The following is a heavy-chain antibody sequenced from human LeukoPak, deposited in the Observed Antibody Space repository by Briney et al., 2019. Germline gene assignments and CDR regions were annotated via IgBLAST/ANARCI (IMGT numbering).Heavy chain of an antibody. V-gene: IGHV4-59*01. CDR2: IYYSGST. Sequence: SETLSLTCTVSGGSISSYYWSWIRQPPGKGLEWIGYIYYSGSTNYNPSLKSRVTISVDTSKNQFSLKLSSVTAADTAVYYCARLNYYYYYMDVWGKGTTVTVSS. D-gene: IGHD3-16*01. CDR1: GGSISSYY. CDR3: ARLNYYYYYMDV. J-gene: IGHJ6*03.